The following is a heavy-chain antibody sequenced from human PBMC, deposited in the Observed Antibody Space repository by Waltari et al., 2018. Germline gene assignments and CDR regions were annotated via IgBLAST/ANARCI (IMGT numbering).Heavy chain of an antibody. CDR2: IYFSGST. V-gene: IGHV4-59*01. CDR1: GGSISSYY. J-gene: IGHJ6*02. D-gene: IGHD3-22*01. CDR3: ARDRVYDSSGYYYYGMDV. Sequence: QVQLQESGPGLVKPSETLSLTCTVSGGSISSYYSSWTRQPPGKGLEWIGYIYFSGSTNYNPSLKSRVTISVDTSKNQFSLKLSSVTAADTAVYYCARDRVYDSSGYYYYGMDVWGQGTTVTVSS.